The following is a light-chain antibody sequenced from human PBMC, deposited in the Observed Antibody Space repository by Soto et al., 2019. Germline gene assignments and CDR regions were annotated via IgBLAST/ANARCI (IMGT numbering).Light chain of an antibody. CDR3: QQSHGIPYT. V-gene: IGKV1-39*01. J-gene: IGKJ2*01. CDR1: QTISTY. CDR2: AAS. Sequence: DIQMTPSPSSLSASVGDRVTITCRASQTISTYLNWYQQKPGKAPKLLIYAASTLQSGVPSRFSGSGSGTDFTLTINSLQPEDFATYYCQQSHGIPYTFGQGTKLEIK.